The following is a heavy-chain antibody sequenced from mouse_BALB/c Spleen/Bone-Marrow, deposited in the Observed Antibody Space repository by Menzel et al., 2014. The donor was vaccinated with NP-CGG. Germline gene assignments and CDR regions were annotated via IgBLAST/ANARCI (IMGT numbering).Heavy chain of an antibody. CDR2: INPSSGYT. D-gene: IGHD2-2*01. V-gene: IGHV1-4*02. J-gene: IGHJ4*01. CDR1: GYTFTSYT. Sequence: QVQLQQSAAELARPGASVKMSCKASGYTFTSYTMHWVKQRPGQGLEWIGYINPSSGYTGYNQKFKDKTTLTADKSSSTAYMQLSSLTSEDSAVYYCARDGYGAMDYWGQGTSVTVSS. CDR3: ARDGYGAMDY.